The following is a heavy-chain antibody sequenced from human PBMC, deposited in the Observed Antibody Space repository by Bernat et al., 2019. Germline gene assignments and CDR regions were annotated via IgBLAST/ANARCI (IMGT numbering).Heavy chain of an antibody. J-gene: IGHJ3*02. CDR2: IIPIFGIA. CDR3: ARGRLRDDAFDI. D-gene: IGHD5-12*01. CDR1: GGTVSSYA. V-gene: IGHV1-69*17. Sequence: VQLVQSGAEVKKPGSSVKVSCKASGGTVSSYAISWVRQAPGQGLEWMGGIIPIFGIANYAQKVQGRVTITADKSTSTAYMDLSSLRSEDTAVYYCARGRLRDDAFDIWGQGTMVTVSS.